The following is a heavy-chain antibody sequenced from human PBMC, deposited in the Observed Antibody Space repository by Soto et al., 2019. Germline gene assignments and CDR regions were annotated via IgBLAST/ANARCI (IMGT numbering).Heavy chain of an antibody. CDR1: GDSLSSGGYY. D-gene: IGHD2-8*01. Sequence: QVRLQESGPGLVRPSQTPSLTCTVSGDSLSSGGYYCSWIRQLPGKGLEWIGFIYYSGSTFYNPSLRSRVTMSADASKNQISLKLSSVTAADTAVYYCAKTKTPHVRNGMDVWGQGTTVTVSS. J-gene: IGHJ6*02. V-gene: IGHV4-31*04. CDR3: AKTKTPHVRNGMDV. CDR2: IYYSGST.